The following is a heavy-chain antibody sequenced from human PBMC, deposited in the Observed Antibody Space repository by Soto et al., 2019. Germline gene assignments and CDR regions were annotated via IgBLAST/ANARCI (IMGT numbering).Heavy chain of an antibody. CDR2: IYYSGST. V-gene: IGHV4-39*01. J-gene: IGHJ6*02. D-gene: IGHD1-26*01. CDR3: ARGPRSNMDV. Sequence: SETLSLTCTVSGGSISSSSYYWGWIRQPPGKGLEWIGSIYYSGSTYYNPSLKSRVTISVDTSKNQFSLKLSSVTAADTAVYYCARGPRSNMDVWGQGTTVTVS. CDR1: GGSISSSSYY.